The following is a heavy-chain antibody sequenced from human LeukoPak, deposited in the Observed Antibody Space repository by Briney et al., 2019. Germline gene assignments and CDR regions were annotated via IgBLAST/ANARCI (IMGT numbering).Heavy chain of an antibody. CDR2: IHYSGRT. CDR3: ARGLAGTWIQLWYFDY. J-gene: IGHJ4*02. Sequence: SETLSLTRTVSGGSISTYYWSWIRQPPGKGLEWIGYIHYSGRTNYNPSLKSRVTISVDTSKNQFSLKLSSVTAADTAVYYCARGLAGTWIQLWYFDYWGQGTLVTVSS. D-gene: IGHD5-18*01. V-gene: IGHV4-59*01. CDR1: GGSISTYY.